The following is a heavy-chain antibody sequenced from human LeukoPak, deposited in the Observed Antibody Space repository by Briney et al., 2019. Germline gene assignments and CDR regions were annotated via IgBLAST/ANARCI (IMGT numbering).Heavy chain of an antibody. J-gene: IGHJ5*02. CDR3: AREDYGGNSGNWFDP. Sequence: AAVKVSCKASGYTFTGYYMDWVRQAPGQGLEWMGWINPNSGGTNYAQQFQGRVTMTRDTSITTAYMELRRLRSDHTAVYYCAREDYGGNSGNWFDPWGQGTLVTVSS. CDR1: GYTFTGYY. D-gene: IGHD4-23*01. V-gene: IGHV1-2*02. CDR2: INPNSGGT.